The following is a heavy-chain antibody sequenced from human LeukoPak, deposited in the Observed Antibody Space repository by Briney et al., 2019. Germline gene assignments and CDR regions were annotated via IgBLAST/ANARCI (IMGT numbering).Heavy chain of an antibody. Sequence: PGGSLRLSCAASGFTFDDYGLSWVRQAPGKGLEWVSTINWNGGSTGYADSVKGRFTISRDNAKNSLYLQMNSLRPEDTAVYYCARARPSMWIDYWGQGTLVTVSS. CDR3: ARARPSMWIDY. CDR1: GFTFDDYG. J-gene: IGHJ4*02. D-gene: IGHD5-12*01. CDR2: INWNGGST. V-gene: IGHV3-20*04.